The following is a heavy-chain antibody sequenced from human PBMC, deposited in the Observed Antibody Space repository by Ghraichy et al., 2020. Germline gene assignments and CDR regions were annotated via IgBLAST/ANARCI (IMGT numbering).Heavy chain of an antibody. Sequence: GGSLRLSCAASGFTFSTFSMNWVRQAPGKGLEWVSYISSSSSAIYYADSVKGRFTISRDNAKNSLYLQMHSLRDEDTAVYYCGRQTPAVVDYYYYGMDVWGQGTTVTVSS. CDR2: ISSSSSAI. V-gene: IGHV3-48*02. J-gene: IGHJ6*02. D-gene: IGHD2-2*01. CDR1: GFTFSTFS. CDR3: GRQTPAVVDYYYYGMDV.